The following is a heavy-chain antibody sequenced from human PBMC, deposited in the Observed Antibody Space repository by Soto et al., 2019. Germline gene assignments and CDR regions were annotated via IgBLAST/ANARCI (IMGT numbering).Heavy chain of an antibody. CDR2: IWYDGSDK. CDR1: GFTFRNHG. CDR3: ARDRSSTYFDF. V-gene: IGHV3-33*01. D-gene: IGHD6-19*01. Sequence: GGSLRLSCAASGFTFRNHGMHWVRQAPGKGLEWVAVIWYDGSDKYYADSVKGRFAISRDNSKNTLYLQMNSLRAEDTAIYYCARDRSSTYFDFWGQGTQVTVS. J-gene: IGHJ4*02.